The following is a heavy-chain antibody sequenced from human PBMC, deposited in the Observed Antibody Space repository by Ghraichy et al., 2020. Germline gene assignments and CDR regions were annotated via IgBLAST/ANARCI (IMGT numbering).Heavy chain of an antibody. CDR1: GYTFTGYY. CDR2: INPNSGGT. J-gene: IGHJ4*02. CDR3: ARAPTLYCSSTSCYTGTYYFDY. Sequence: ASVKVSCKASGYTFTGYYMHWVRQAPGQGLEWMGWINPNSGGTNYAQKFQSRVTMTRDTSISTAYMELSRLRSDDTAVYYCARAPTLYCSSTSCYTGTYYFDYWGQGTLVTVSS. V-gene: IGHV1-2*02. D-gene: IGHD2-2*02.